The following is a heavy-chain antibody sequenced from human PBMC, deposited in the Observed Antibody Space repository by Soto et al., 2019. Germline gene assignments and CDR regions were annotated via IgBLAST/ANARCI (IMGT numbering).Heavy chain of an antibody. J-gene: IGHJ5*02. V-gene: IGHV3-23*01. CDR3: APERISGVYYDSSNNWFDP. CDR2: ISGSGGST. D-gene: IGHD3-22*01. Sequence: EVQLLESGGGLVQPGGSLRLSCAASGFTFSSYAMSWVRQAPGKGLEWVSAISGSGGSTYYADSVKGRFTISRDNSKNTLYLQMNSLRAEDAAVYYCAPERISGVYYDSSNNWFDPWGQGTLVTVSS. CDR1: GFTFSSYA.